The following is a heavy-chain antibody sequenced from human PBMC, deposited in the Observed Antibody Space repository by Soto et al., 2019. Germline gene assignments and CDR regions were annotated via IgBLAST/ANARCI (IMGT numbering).Heavy chain of an antibody. V-gene: IGHV3-9*01. CDR2: ISWNSGSI. D-gene: IGHD3-10*01. J-gene: IGHJ4*02. CDR3: AKGSLMVRGVIILDYFDY. CDR1: GFTFDDYA. Sequence: GGSLRLSCAASGFTFDDYAMHWVRQAPGKGLEWVSGISWNSGSIGYADSVKGRFTISRDNAKNSLYLQMSSLRAEDTALYYCAKGSLMVRGVIILDYFDYWGQGTLVTVS.